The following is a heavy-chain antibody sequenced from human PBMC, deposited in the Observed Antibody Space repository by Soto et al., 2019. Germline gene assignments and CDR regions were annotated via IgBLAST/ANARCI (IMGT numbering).Heavy chain of an antibody. D-gene: IGHD1-26*01. Sequence: EVQLLESGGGLVQPGGSLRLSCAASRFTFSSYAMTWVRQAPGKGLEWVSAISGSGDSTYYAGSVKGRFTISRDNSKNTLYQQMNSLRSEDTAVYYCASGRGRSFYYGMDVWGQGPTVTVSS. CDR1: RFTFSSYA. CDR2: ISGSGDST. V-gene: IGHV3-23*01. J-gene: IGHJ6*02. CDR3: ASGRGRSFYYGMDV.